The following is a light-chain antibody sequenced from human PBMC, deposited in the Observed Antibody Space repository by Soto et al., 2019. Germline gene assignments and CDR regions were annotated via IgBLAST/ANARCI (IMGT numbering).Light chain of an antibody. J-gene: IGLJ1*01. CDR2: NNN. CDR3: AAWDDRVSGYV. CDR1: SSNIGSSY. Sequence: QSVLPQPPSRSGTPGQRITISCSGSSSNIGSSYVFWFQHLPGTAPKLLMYNNNQRPSGVPDRVSASKSGTSASLAISGLRSEDEADYYCAAWDDRVSGYVFGTGTKVTVL. V-gene: IGLV1-47*02.